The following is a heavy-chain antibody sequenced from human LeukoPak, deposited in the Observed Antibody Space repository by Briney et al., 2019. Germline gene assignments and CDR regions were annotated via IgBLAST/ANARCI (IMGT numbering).Heavy chain of an antibody. Sequence: PGGSLRLSCAASGLTLSIYGMHWVRQAPGKGLEWVAAIWYDGSNKYYADSVKGRFTISRDNSKNTLYLQMNSLRAEDTAVYYCARDNTAKSVAFDIWGQGTMVTVSS. CDR2: IWYDGSNK. V-gene: IGHV3-33*01. J-gene: IGHJ3*02. CDR3: ARDNTAKSVAFDI. D-gene: IGHD2-2*02. CDR1: GLTLSIYG.